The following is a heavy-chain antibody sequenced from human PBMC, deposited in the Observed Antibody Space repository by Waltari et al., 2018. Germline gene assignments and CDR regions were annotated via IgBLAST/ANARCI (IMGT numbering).Heavy chain of an antibody. V-gene: IGHV4-59*01. CDR1: GGSISSYY. Sequence: QVQLQESGPGLVKPSETLSLTCTVSGGSISSYYWSWIRQPPGKGLEWIGYIYYSGSTNYNPSLKSRVTISVDTSKNQFSLKLSSVTAADTAVYYCARVRAVAGERRFDPWGQGTLVTVSS. CDR2: IYYSGST. D-gene: IGHD6-19*01. J-gene: IGHJ5*02. CDR3: ARVRAVAGERRFDP.